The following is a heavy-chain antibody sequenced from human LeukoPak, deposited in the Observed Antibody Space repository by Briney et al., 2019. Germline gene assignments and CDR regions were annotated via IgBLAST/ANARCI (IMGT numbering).Heavy chain of an antibody. V-gene: IGHV3-53*01. Sequence: GALRLSCAASGFTVSSNYMSWVRQAPGKGLEWVSVIYSGGSTYYADSVKGRFTISRDNSKNTLYLQMNSLRAEDTAVYYCARERRSGSYSVDYWGQGTLVTVSS. D-gene: IGHD1-26*01. CDR3: ARERRSGSYSVDY. CDR2: IYSGGST. J-gene: IGHJ4*02. CDR1: GFTVSSNY.